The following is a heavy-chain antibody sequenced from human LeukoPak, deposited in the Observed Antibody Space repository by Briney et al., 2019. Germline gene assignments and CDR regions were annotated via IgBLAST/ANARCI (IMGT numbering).Heavy chain of an antibody. CDR2: ISGDGGST. CDR1: GFTFSSYG. CDR3: AKDIRMGAVAGSFDY. J-gene: IGHJ4*02. D-gene: IGHD6-19*01. Sequence: GGSLRLSCAASGFTFSSYGMHWVRQAPGKGLEWVSLISGDGGSTYYADSVKGRFTISRDNSKNSLYLQMNSLRTEDTALYYCAKDIRMGAVAGSFDYWGQGTLVTVSS. V-gene: IGHV3-43*02.